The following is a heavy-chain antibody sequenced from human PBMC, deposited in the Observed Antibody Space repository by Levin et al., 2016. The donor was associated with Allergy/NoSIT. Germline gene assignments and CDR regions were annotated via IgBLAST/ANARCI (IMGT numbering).Heavy chain of an antibody. D-gene: IGHD1-26*01. CDR1: GFTFSDYG. J-gene: IGHJ4*02. CDR2: ISYDGSNK. Sequence: SLKISCAASGFTFSDYGMHWVRQAPGKGLEWVAVISYDGSNKYYADSVKGRFTISRDNFKNTLYLQMNSLRAEDTAVYYCAKYGPYYSGSYWVDYWGQGTLVTVSS. CDR3: AKYGPYYSGSYWVDY. V-gene: IGHV3-30*18.